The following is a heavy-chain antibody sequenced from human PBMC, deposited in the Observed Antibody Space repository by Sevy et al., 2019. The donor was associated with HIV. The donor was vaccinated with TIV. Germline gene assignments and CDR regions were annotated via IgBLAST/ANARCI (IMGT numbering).Heavy chain of an antibody. J-gene: IGHJ6*02. CDR3: ARGTDCTYGVCYFLPYGMDV. D-gene: IGHD2-8*01. V-gene: IGHV1-18*01. CDR1: GYTFTSYG. Sequence: ASVKVSCKASGYTFTSYGISLVRQAPGQGLEWMGWISAYNGNTNYAQKLQGRVTMTTDTSTSTAYMELRSLRSDDTAVYYCARGTDCTYGVCYFLPYGMDVWGQGTTVTVSS. CDR2: ISAYNGNT.